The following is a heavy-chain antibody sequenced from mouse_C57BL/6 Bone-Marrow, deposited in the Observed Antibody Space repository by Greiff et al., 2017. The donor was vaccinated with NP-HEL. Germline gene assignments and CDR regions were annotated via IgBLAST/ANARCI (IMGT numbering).Heavy chain of an antibody. J-gene: IGHJ3*01. CDR2: ISDGGSYT. CDR1: GFTFSSYA. Sequence: DVKLVESGGGLVKPGGSLKLSCAASGFTFSSYAMSWVRQTPEKRLEWVATISDGGSYTYYPDNVKGRFTISRDNAKNNLYLQMSHLKSEDTAMYYCARRKRDYGTFAYWGQGTLVTVSA. D-gene: IGHD2-4*01. V-gene: IGHV5-4*03. CDR3: ARRKRDYGTFAY.